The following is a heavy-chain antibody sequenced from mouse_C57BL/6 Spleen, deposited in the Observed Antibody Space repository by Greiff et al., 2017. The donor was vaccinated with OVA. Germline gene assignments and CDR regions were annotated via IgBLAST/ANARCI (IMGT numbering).Heavy chain of an antibody. Sequence: VQLQQPGAELVRPGTSVKLSCKASGYTFTRYWMHWVKQRPGQGLEWIGVIDPSDSYTNYNQKFKGKATLTVDTSSSTAYMQRSSLTSEDSAVYYCARRDGSSPYYCDDWGQGTTLTVSS. J-gene: IGHJ2*01. D-gene: IGHD1-1*01. CDR3: ARRDGSSPYYCDD. CDR2: IDPSDSYT. CDR1: GYTFTRYW. V-gene: IGHV1-59*01.